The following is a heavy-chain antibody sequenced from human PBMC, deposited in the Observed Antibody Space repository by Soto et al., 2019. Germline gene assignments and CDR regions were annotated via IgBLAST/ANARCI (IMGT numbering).Heavy chain of an antibody. Sequence: QVQLQESGPGLVKPSQTLSLTCTVSGGSISSGGYYWSWIRQHPGKGLEWMGYIYYSGSTYYNPSLKSRVTISVDTSKNQFSLKLSSVTAADTAVYYCARDEAYSSGFTRYGMDVWGQGTTVTVSS. J-gene: IGHJ6*02. CDR1: GGSISSGGYY. D-gene: IGHD6-19*01. CDR3: ARDEAYSSGFTRYGMDV. CDR2: IYYSGST. V-gene: IGHV4-31*03.